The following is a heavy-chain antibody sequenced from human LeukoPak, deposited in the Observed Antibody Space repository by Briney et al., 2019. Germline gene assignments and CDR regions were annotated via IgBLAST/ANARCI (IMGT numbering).Heavy chain of an antibody. Sequence: ASVKVSCKASGYTFTGYFIHWVRQAPGQGLEWMGWINPNNGGTKYAHKFQDRVTMTRDTSISTAYMELSRLRSDDTAVYYCARDERYDSSGYPFDYWGQGTLVTVSS. CDR1: GYTFTGYF. D-gene: IGHD3-22*01. CDR3: ARDERYDSSGYPFDY. J-gene: IGHJ4*02. V-gene: IGHV1-2*07. CDR2: INPNNGGT.